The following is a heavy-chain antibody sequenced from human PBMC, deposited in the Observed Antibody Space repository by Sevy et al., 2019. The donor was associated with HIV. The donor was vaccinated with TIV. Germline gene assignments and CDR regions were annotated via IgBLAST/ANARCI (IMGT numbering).Heavy chain of an antibody. Sequence: ASVKVSCKASGYTFTSYYMHWVRQAPGQGLEWMGIINPSGGSTSYEQKFQGRVTMTRDTSTSTVYMELSSLRSEDTAVYYCARDITIFGVVISYGMDVWGQGTTVTVSS. V-gene: IGHV1-46*03. CDR2: INPSGGST. D-gene: IGHD3-3*01. CDR3: ARDITIFGVVISYGMDV. CDR1: GYTFTSYY. J-gene: IGHJ6*02.